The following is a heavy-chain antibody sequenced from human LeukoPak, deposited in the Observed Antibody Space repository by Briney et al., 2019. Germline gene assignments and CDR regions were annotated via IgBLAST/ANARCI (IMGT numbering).Heavy chain of an antibody. D-gene: IGHD2-2*02. J-gene: IGHJ4*02. V-gene: IGHV3-23*01. Sequence: GGSLRLSCAASGFIFSNYAMNWVRQAPGKGLEWVSGISGSGGSTYYADSAKGRFTISRDNSKNTLYLQMNSLRAEDTAIYHCARGGRYCTTTNCYIGKWGQGTLVTVSS. CDR1: GFIFSNYA. CDR2: ISGSGGST. CDR3: ARGGRYCTTTNCYIGK.